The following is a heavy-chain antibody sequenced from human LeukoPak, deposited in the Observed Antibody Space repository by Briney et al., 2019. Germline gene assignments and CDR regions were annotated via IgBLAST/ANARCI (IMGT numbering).Heavy chain of an antibody. CDR3: ARAVGYYGSGSYLVYYFDY. CDR2: IYYSGST. J-gene: IGHJ4*02. CDR1: GGSISSHY. Sequence: SETLSLTCTVSGGSISSHYWSWIRQPPGKGLEWIGYIYYSGSTNYNPSLKSRVTISVDTSKNQFSLKLSSVTAADTAVYYCARAVGYYGSGSYLVYYFDYWGQGTLVTVSS. D-gene: IGHD3-10*01. V-gene: IGHV4-59*11.